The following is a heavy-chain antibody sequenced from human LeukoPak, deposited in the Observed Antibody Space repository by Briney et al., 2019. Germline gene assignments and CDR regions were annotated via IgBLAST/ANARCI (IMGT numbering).Heavy chain of an antibody. Sequence: GGSLRLSCAGSGFTFGGYGMHWFRQTPGKGLEWVAVISYDGSNKYYADSVKGRFTISRDNSKNTLYLQMDSLRAEDTAVYYCARDYDIFTGYSNGYYFDYWGQGTLVPVSS. CDR3: ARDYDIFTGYSNGYYFDY. CDR2: ISYDGSNK. V-gene: IGHV3-30*03. D-gene: IGHD3-9*01. J-gene: IGHJ4*02. CDR1: GFTFGGYG.